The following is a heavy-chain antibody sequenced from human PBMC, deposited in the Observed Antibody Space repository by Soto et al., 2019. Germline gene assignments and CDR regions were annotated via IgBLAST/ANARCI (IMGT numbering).Heavy chain of an antibody. CDR2: LDPEDGET. V-gene: IGHV1-24*01. CDR1: GYTLTELS. Sequence: ASVKVSCKVSGYTLTELSMHWVRQAPGKGLEWMGGLDPEDGETIYAQKFQGRVTMTEDTSTDTAYMELSSLRSEDTAVYYCARTRTYDFWSGYYRYYFDYWGQGTLVTVSS. J-gene: IGHJ4*02. D-gene: IGHD3-3*01. CDR3: ARTRTYDFWSGYYRYYFDY.